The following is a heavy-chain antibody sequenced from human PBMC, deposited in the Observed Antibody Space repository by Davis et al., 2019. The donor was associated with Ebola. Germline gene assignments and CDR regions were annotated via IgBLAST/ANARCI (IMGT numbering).Heavy chain of an antibody. V-gene: IGHV3-33*08. J-gene: IGHJ5*02. Sequence: GGSLRLSCAASGFTFSGSAMHWVRQAPGKGLEWVAVIWYDGSNKYYADSVKGRFTISRDNSKNTLYLQMNSLRAEDTAVYYCARDRQLVPWFDPWGQGTLVTVSS. CDR2: IWYDGSNK. CDR1: GFTFSGSA. D-gene: IGHD6-6*01. CDR3: ARDRQLVPWFDP.